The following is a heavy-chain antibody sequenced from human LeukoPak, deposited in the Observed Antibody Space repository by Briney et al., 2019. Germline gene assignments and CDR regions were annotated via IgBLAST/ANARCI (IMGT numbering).Heavy chain of an antibody. CDR3: ARGPKKGLKGSGYVFDY. CDR2: MNPNSGNT. Sequence: ASVKVSCKASGYTFTSYGISWVRQAPGQGLEWMGWMNPNSGNTGYAQKFQGRVTMTRNTSISTAYMELSSLRSEDTAVYYCARGPKKGLKGSGYVFDYWGQGTLVTVSS. V-gene: IGHV1-8*02. CDR1: GYTFTSYG. D-gene: IGHD5-12*01. J-gene: IGHJ4*02.